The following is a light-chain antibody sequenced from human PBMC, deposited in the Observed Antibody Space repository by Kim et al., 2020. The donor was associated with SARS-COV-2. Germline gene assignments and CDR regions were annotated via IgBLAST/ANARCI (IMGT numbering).Light chain of an antibody. CDR2: GAS. V-gene: IGKV3-15*01. J-gene: IGKJ1*01. Sequence: VSPGERATLSCRASQSVGNNIAWYQQKPGQAPRLLIYGASTRATNIPARFSGSGSGTELTLTISSLESEDFAVYFCQQYNKWPRTFGQGTKVDIK. CDR3: QQYNKWPRT. CDR1: QSVGNN.